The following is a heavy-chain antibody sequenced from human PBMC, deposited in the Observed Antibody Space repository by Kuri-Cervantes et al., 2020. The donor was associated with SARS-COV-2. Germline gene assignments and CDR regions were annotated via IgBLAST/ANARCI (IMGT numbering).Heavy chain of an antibody. J-gene: IGHJ5*02. CDR2: IYHSGST. CDR1: GYSISSGYY. D-gene: IGHD3-3*01. V-gene: IGHV4-38-2*01. CDR3: ARTKGTIFGVVNWFDP. Sequence: SETLSLTCAVSGYSISSGYYWGWIRQPPGKGLEWIGSIYHSGSTYYNPSLKSRVTISVDTSKNQFSLKLSPVTAADTAVYYCARTKGTIFGVVNWFDPWGQGTLVTVSS.